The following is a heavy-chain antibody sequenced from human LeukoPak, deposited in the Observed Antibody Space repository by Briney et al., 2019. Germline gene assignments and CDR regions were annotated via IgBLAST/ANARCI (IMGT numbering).Heavy chain of an antibody. D-gene: IGHD6-13*01. J-gene: IGHJ6*03. CDR3: ARLFILSSWQYYYYMDV. V-gene: IGHV3-21*01. Sequence: GWSLRLSCAASGFTFSSYSMNWVRQAPGKGVEGVSSISSSSSYIYYADSVEGRFTISRDNAKNSLYLQMNSLRAEDTAVYYCARLFILSSWQYYYYMDVWGKGTTVTVSS. CDR2: ISSSSSYI. CDR1: GFTFSSYS.